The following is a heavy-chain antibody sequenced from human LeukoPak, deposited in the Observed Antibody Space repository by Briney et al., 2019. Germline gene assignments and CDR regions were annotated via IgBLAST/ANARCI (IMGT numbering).Heavy chain of an antibody. CDR1: GGSISSSNYY. D-gene: IGHD3-22*01. CDR2: IYYSGST. Sequence: SETLSLTCTLSGGSISSSNYYRGWIRQPPGKGLEWIGSIYYSGSTYYKSSLKSRITISVDTSKNQFSLKLSSVTAADKAVYYCARNVTGCSSGYWRFDYWGQGTLVTVSS. CDR3: ARNVTGCSSGYWRFDY. J-gene: IGHJ4*02. V-gene: IGHV4-39*01.